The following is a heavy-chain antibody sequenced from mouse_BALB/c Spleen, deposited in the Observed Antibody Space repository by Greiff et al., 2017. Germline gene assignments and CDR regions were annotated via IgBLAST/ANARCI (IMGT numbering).Heavy chain of an antibody. J-gene: IGHJ2*01. CDR2: IDPENGDT. V-gene: IGHV14-4*02. Sequence: VQLKQSGAELVRSGASVKLSCTASGFNIKDYYMHWVKQSPEQGLEWIGWIDPENGDTEYAPKFQGKATMTADTSSNTAYLQLRSLTSEDTAVYYCNVITTDYWGQGTTLTVSS. D-gene: IGHD1-2*01. CDR3: NVITTDY. CDR1: GFNIKDYY.